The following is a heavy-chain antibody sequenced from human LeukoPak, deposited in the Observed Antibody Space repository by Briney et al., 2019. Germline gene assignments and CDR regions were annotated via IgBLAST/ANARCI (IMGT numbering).Heavy chain of an antibody. CDR1: GYTFTSYG. CDR2: MNPNSGNT. CDR3: ARAGSGGSGEINYYYYYMDV. D-gene: IGHD3-10*01. J-gene: IGHJ6*03. Sequence: GASVKVSCKASGYTFTSYGISWVRQATGQGLEWMGWMNPNSGNTGYAQKFQGRVTMTRNTSISTAYMELSSLRSEDTAVYYCARAGSGGSGEINYYYYYMDVWGKGTTVTISS. V-gene: IGHV1-8*02.